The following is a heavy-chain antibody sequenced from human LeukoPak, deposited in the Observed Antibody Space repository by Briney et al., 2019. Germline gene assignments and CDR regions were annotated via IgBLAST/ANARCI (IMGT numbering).Heavy chain of an antibody. CDR2: VSGYNGDT. J-gene: IGHJ4*02. D-gene: IGHD2-21*02. V-gene: IGHV1-18*01. Sequence: ASVKVSCKTSGYTFSRHGITWVRQAPGQGPEWMGWVSGYNGDTNYAKSVRGRITMTTDTDTAYMELRSLRSDDTAVYYCATDIHPGLDGGDSCCFDYWGQGTPVTVSS. CDR1: GYTFSRHG. CDR3: ATDIHPGLDGGDSCCFDY.